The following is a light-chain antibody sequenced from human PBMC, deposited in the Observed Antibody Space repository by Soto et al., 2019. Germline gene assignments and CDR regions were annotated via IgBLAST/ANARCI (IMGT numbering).Light chain of an antibody. CDR3: QQYGSSRLT. CDR2: GAS. CDR1: QSVSSNS. Sequence: EIVLAQSPDTLSLSPGERASLSCRASQSVSSNSLAWYQQKAGQAPRLLVYGASSRATGIPDRFSGSGSETDFTLTISRLESEGFAVYFCQQYGSSRLTFGGGTKVEIK. V-gene: IGKV3-20*01. J-gene: IGKJ4*01.